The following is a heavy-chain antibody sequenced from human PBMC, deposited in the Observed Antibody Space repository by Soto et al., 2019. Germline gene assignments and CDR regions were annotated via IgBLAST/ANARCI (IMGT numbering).Heavy chain of an antibody. CDR2: IYSGGST. Sequence: GGSLRLSCAASGFTVSSNYMSWVRQAPGKGLEWVSVIYSGGSTYYADSVKGRFTISRDNSKNTLYLQMNSLRAEDTAVYYCAIYDSSGYSPYDYWGQGTLVTVSS. D-gene: IGHD3-22*01. J-gene: IGHJ4*02. CDR3: AIYDSSGYSPYDY. V-gene: IGHV3-66*01. CDR1: GFTVSSNY.